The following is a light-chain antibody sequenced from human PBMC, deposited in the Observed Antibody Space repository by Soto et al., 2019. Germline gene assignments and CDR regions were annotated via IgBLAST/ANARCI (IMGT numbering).Light chain of an antibody. J-gene: IGKJ1*01. V-gene: IGKV4-1*01. Sequence: DIVMTQSPDSLAVALGERATINCKSSQSVLYSPNNKNYLSWYQQKAGQSPRLLIYWASARESGVPARFSDSGSGPDFTLTLDSLQAEDVSVYYCQQHYSPPWTFGQGTKVEV. CDR1: QSVLYSPNNKNY. CDR3: QQHYSPPWT. CDR2: WAS.